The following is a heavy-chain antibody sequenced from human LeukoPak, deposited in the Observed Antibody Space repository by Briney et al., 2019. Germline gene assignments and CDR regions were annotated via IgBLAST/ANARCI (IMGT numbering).Heavy chain of an antibody. CDR1: GFTFSSYA. D-gene: IGHD3-22*01. V-gene: IGHV3-23*01. J-gene: IGHJ4*02. CDR3: AKVAYYYDSSGYYPKDDY. CDR2: ISGSGGST. Sequence: PGGSLRLSCAASGFTFSSYAMSWVRQAPGKGLGWVSAISGSGGSTYYADSVKGRFTISRDNSKNTLYLQMNSLRAEDTAVYYCAKVAYYYDSSGYYPKDDYWGQGTLVTVSS.